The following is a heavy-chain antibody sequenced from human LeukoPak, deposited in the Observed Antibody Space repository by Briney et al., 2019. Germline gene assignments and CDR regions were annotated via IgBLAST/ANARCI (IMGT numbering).Heavy chain of an antibody. CDR1: GGSISSYY. CDR3: ARLSDILTGSPYYGMDV. Sequence: NPSETLSLTCTVSGGSISSYYWSWIRQPPGKGLEWIGYIYYSGSTNYNPSLKSRVTISVDTSKNQFSLKLSSVTAADTAVYYCARLSDILTGSPYYGMDVWGQGTTVTVSS. CDR2: IYYSGST. J-gene: IGHJ6*02. D-gene: IGHD3-9*01. V-gene: IGHV4-59*08.